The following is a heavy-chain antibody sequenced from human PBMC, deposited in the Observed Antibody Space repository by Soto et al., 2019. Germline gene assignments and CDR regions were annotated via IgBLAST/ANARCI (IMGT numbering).Heavy chain of an antibody. CDR2: ISSSSTYI. V-gene: IGHV3-21*01. CDR1: GFTFSSYS. D-gene: IGHD6-13*01. J-gene: IGHJ4*02. CDR3: ARFTQSSTGYTSSSYFDY. Sequence: GGSLRLSCAASGFTFSSYSMNWVRQAPGKGLEWVSSISSSSTYIYYAVSVKGRFTISRDNAKNSLYLQMNSLRAEETAVYFCARFTQSSTGYTSSSYFDYWGQGTLVTVSS.